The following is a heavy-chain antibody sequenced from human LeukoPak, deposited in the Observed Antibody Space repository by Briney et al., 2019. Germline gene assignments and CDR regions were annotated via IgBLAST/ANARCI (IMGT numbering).Heavy chain of an antibody. J-gene: IGHJ4*02. D-gene: IGHD6-19*01. V-gene: IGHV3-48*03. Sequence: GGSLRLSCAASGFTFSSYAMSWVRQAPGKGLEWVSYISTTGSSIYYADSVKGRFTISRDNVKNLLYLQMNSLRAEDTAVYYCARVQRGIAVALDYWGQGTLATVSS. CDR1: GFTFSSYA. CDR2: ISTTGSSI. CDR3: ARVQRGIAVALDY.